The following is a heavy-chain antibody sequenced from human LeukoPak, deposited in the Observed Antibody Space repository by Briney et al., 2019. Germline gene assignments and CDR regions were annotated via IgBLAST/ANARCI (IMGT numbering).Heavy chain of an antibody. CDR1: GGSFSGYS. J-gene: IGHJ2*01. V-gene: IGHV4-34*01. Sequence: SETLSLTCAVYGGSFSGYSWSWVRQPPGKGLEWIGEINHSGSINYNPSLKSRVTISEDTSKRQFSLKLSSVTAADTAVYYCARSLYYDSSGYYWYFDLWGRGTLVTVSS. D-gene: IGHD3-22*01. CDR2: INHSGSI. CDR3: ARSLYYDSSGYYWYFDL.